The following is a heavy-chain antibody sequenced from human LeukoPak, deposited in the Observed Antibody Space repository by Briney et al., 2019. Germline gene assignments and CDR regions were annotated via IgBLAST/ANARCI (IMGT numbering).Heavy chain of an antibody. CDR3: ARDSRIAAAGTSDY. D-gene: IGHD6-13*01. Sequence: GGSLRLSCAASGFTFSSYWMHWVRQAPGKGLVWVSHINSDGSTTTYADSVKGRFTISRDNAKNSLYLQMNSLRAEDTAVYYCARDSRIAAAGTSDYWGQGTLVTVSS. J-gene: IGHJ4*02. CDR1: GFTFSSYW. V-gene: IGHV3-74*01. CDR2: INSDGSTT.